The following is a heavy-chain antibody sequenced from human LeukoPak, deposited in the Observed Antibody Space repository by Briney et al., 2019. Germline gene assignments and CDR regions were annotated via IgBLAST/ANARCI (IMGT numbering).Heavy chain of an antibody. CDR1: GGTFSSYA. CDR2: IIPIFGTA. V-gene: IGHV1-69*05. D-gene: IGHD3-22*01. J-gene: IGHJ4*02. CDR3: ARPYDSSGYHYGGY. Sequence: ASVKVSCKASGGTFSSYAISWVRQAPGQGLEWMGGIIPIFGTANYAQKFQGRVTITTDESTSTAYMELSSLRSEDTAVYYCARPYDSSGYHYGGYWGQGTLVTVSS.